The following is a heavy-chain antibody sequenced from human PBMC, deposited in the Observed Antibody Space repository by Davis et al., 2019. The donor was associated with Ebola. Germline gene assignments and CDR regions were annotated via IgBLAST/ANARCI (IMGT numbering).Heavy chain of an antibody. CDR2: MNPNSGHT. D-gene: IGHD2-15*01. V-gene: IGHV1-8*01. CDR1: GYTFTNYD. Sequence: ASVQVSCKASGYTFTNYDINWVRQASGQGLEWMGWMNPNSGHTGYAQKFQGRVTMTRDTSISTAYMELSRLRSDDTAVYYCARADCSGGSCYDFDYWGQGTLVTVSS. J-gene: IGHJ4*02. CDR3: ARADCSGGSCYDFDY.